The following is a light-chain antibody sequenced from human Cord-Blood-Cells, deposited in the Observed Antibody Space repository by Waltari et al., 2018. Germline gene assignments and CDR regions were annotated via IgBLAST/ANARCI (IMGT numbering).Light chain of an antibody. CDR2: RNN. CDR1: SSNIGSNY. V-gene: IGLV1-47*01. CDR3: AAWDDSLRV. Sequence: QSVLTQPPSASGTPGQRVTISCSGSSSNIGSNYVYWYQQLPGTAPKLLISRNNQRPSGVTDRFSGSKSGTSASLAISGLRSEDEADYYCAAWDDSLRVFGGGTKLTVL. J-gene: IGLJ3*02.